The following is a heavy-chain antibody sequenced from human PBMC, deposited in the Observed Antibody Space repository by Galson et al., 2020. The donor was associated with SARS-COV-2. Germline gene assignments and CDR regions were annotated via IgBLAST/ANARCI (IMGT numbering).Heavy chain of an antibody. Sequence: ASETLSLTCTVSGGSISSIDYYWSWIRQHPGKGLEWIGYIYYSGSTYYNTSLKSRVTISVDTSKNHFSLKLTSVTAADTAVYYCARERGSVRWFDSWGQGTLVTVSS. CDR2: IYYSGST. CDR3: ARERGSVRWFDS. D-gene: IGHD3-16*01. V-gene: IGHV4-31*03. CDR1: GGSISSIDYY. J-gene: IGHJ5*01.